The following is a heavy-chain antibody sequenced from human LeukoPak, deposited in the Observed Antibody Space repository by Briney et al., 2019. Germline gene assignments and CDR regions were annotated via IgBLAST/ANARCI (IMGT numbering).Heavy chain of an antibody. D-gene: IGHD2-15*01. CDR3: AKGSSLNWFDP. V-gene: IGHV3-30*18. Sequence: GGSLRLSCAASGFAFNTYGMHWVRQAPGKGLEWVAVISFDSVNKFYVDSVKGRFTISRDNSKNTLYLQMNSLRVEDTAVYYCAKGSSLNWFDPWGQGTLVTVSS. CDR1: GFAFNTYG. J-gene: IGHJ5*02. CDR2: ISFDSVNK.